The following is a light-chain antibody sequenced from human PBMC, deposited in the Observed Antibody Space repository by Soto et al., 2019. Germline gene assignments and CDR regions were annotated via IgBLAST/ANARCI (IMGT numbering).Light chain of an antibody. J-gene: IGKJ1*01. CDR1: QSVSSN. V-gene: IGKV3-15*01. Sequence: EIVMTQSPATLSVSPGERATLSCRARQSVSSNLAWYQQKPGQAPRLLIYGESTRATGIPARFSGSGSGTEFTLTISSLQSEDFEVYYCQQYNHFWTFGQGTKVEIK. CDR3: QQYNHFWT. CDR2: GES.